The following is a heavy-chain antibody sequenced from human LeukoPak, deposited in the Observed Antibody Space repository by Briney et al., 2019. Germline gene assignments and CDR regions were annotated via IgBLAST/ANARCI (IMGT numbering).Heavy chain of an antibody. J-gene: IGHJ4*02. CDR2: ISGGGSST. D-gene: IGHD4-17*01. CDR3: ARGGYGDHLPFDY. Sequence: GGSLRLSCAASGFTFSSYAMSWVRQAPGKGLEWVSVISGGGSSTYYADSVRGRFTISRDNSKNTLYLQMNSLRAEDTAVYYCARGGYGDHLPFDYWGQGTLVTVSS. CDR1: GFTFSSYA. V-gene: IGHV3-23*01.